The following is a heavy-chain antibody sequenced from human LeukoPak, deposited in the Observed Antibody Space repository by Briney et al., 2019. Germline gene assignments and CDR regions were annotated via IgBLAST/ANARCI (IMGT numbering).Heavy chain of an antibody. J-gene: IGHJ5*02. CDR1: GYTFTTHY. V-gene: IGHV1-46*01. Sequence: ASVKVSCKASGYTFTTHYMHWVRQAPGQGLEWMGLINPSGTTTNYAQKFRGRVTMTRDLSTSTDYMELRSLRSDDTAVYFCARDNSVGDYAWWFDPWGQGTLVTVSS. CDR3: ARDNSVGDYAWWFDP. CDR2: INPSGTTT. D-gene: IGHD1-26*01.